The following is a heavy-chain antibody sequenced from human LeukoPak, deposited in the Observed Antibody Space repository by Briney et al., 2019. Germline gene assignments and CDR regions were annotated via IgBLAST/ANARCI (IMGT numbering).Heavy chain of an antibody. CDR1: GYTFTSYG. J-gene: IGHJ4*02. Sequence: ASVKVSCKASGYTFTSYGISWVRQAPGQGLEWMGWISAYNGNTNYAQKLQGRVTMTTDTSTSTAYMELRSLRSDDTAVYYCARLRTYDSSGYYSPPYLDYWGQGTLVTVFS. CDR3: ARLRTYDSSGYYSPPYLDY. CDR2: ISAYNGNT. V-gene: IGHV1-18*01. D-gene: IGHD3-22*01.